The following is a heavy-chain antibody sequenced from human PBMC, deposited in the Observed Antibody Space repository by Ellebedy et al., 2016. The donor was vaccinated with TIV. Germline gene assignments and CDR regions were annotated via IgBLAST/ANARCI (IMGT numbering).Heavy chain of an antibody. CDR1: GGSISSYY. CDR2: IFDSGST. CDR3: ARRVGDY. Sequence: MPSETLSLTCTVSGGSISSYYWTWIRQPPGKGLEWIGYIFDSGSTNYNPSLKSRVTMSVETSRNHFSLNLTSVTAADTAVYYCARRVGDYWGQGTLVTVSS. J-gene: IGHJ4*02. V-gene: IGHV4-59*08.